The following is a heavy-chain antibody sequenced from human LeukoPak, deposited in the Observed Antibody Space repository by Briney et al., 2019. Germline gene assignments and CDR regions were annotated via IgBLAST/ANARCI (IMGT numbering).Heavy chain of an antibody. D-gene: IGHD3-10*01. V-gene: IGHV4-59*08. CDR1: GGSISSYY. Sequence: SETLSLTCTVSGGSISSYYWTWIRQPPGKGLEWIGYISYSGSTNYNPSLKSRVTISVDTSKNQFSLKLSSVTAADTAVYSCARHYYSSGSYYSRSYYYGMDVWGQGTSVTVSS. J-gene: IGHJ6*02. CDR2: ISYSGST. CDR3: ARHYYSSGSYYSRSYYYGMDV.